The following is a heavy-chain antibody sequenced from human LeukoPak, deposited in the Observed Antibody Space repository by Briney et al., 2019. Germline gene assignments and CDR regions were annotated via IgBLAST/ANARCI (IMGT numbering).Heavy chain of an antibody. CDR1: GFTFTSYA. D-gene: IGHD3-10*01. CDR3: AKDIGVTMVRGVVEH. CDR2: ISRSGGTT. J-gene: IGHJ4*02. Sequence: GGSLRLSCATSGFTFTSYAMNWVRQAPGKGLEWVSGISRSGGTTFYADSVKGRFTISRDNSKNTVYLQMNSLRAEDTAVYYCAKDIGVTMVRGVVEHWGQGTLVTVSS. V-gene: IGHV3-23*01.